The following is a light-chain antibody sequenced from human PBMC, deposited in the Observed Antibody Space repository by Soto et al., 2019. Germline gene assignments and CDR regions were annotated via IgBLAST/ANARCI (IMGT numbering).Light chain of an antibody. J-gene: IGKJ1*01. V-gene: IGKV1-39*01. CDR3: QHYNSYSEA. Sequence: DIQMTQSPSSVSASIGDTVTITCRASQDINVYLNWYQQKPGEVPKLLIYSASTLHSGVPSRFTGSGSETDFTLTIRSLQPDDFATYYCQHYNSYSEAFGQGTKVDIK. CDR2: SAS. CDR1: QDINVY.